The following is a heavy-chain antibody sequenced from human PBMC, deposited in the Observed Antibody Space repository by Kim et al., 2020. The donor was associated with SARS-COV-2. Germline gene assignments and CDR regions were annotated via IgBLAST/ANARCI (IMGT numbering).Heavy chain of an antibody. V-gene: IGHV3-48*02. CDR1: GFTFSSYS. D-gene: IGHD6-13*01. CDR2: ISSSSTI. J-gene: IGHJ6*02. Sequence: GGSLRLSCAASGFTFSSYSMNWVRQAPGKGLEWVSYISSSSTIYYADSVKGRFTISRDNAKNSLYLQMNSLRDEDTAVYYCARSLYSSSWYKYYYYYYGMDVWGQGTTVTVSS. CDR3: ARSLYSSSWYKYYYYYYGMDV.